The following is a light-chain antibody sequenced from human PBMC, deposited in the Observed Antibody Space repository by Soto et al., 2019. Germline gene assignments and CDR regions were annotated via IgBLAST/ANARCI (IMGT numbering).Light chain of an antibody. V-gene: IGLV1-44*01. CDR2: SNN. CDR3: AAWDDSLNEV. Sequence: QPALTQPPSASGTPGQRVTISCSGSSSNIGSNTVNWYQQLPGTAPKLLIYSNNQRPSGVPDRFSGSKSGTSASLAISGLQSEDEADYYCAAWDDSLNEVFGTGTKVTVL. J-gene: IGLJ1*01. CDR1: SSNIGSNT.